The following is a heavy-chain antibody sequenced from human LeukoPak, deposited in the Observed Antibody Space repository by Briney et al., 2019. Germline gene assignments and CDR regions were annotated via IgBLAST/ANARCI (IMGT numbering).Heavy chain of an antibody. CDR1: GGSISSYY. Sequence: SETLSLTCTVPGGSISSYYWTWIRQPPGKGLEWIGHIYYSGSTNYNPSLKSRVTISVDTSKNQFSLRLNSVTAADTAVYYCASIAAAGGIHIWGQGTMVTVSS. D-gene: IGHD6-13*01. CDR2: IYYSGST. V-gene: IGHV4-59*08. J-gene: IGHJ3*02. CDR3: ASIAAAGGIHI.